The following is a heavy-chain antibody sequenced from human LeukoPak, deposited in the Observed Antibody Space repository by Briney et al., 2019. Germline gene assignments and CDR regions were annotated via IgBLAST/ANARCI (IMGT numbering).Heavy chain of an antibody. Sequence: PSETLSLTCIVSGDSVSSSRYYWGWIRQPPGRGLEWIGSIYYSGTTYYNPSLKSRVTISVDTSKNQFSLKLSSVTAADTAVYYCARDTPYYYDAADAFDIWGQGTMVTVSS. CDR2: IYYSGTT. CDR1: GDSVSSSRYY. CDR3: ARDTPYYYDAADAFDI. J-gene: IGHJ3*02. V-gene: IGHV4-39*07. D-gene: IGHD3-22*01.